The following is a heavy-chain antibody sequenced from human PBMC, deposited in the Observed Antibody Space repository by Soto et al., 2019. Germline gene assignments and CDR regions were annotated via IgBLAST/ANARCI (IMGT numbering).Heavy chain of an antibody. V-gene: IGHV3-11*01. Sequence: GGSLRLSCAASGFTFSDYYMSWIRQAPGKGLEWVSYISSSGSTIYYADSVKGRFTISRDNAKNSLYLQMNSLRAEDTAVYYCARAFGRAYNWNYVPSNWFDPWGQGTLVTVSS. CDR3: ARAFGRAYNWNYVPSNWFDP. CDR1: GFTFSDYY. J-gene: IGHJ5*02. CDR2: ISSSGSTI. D-gene: IGHD1-7*01.